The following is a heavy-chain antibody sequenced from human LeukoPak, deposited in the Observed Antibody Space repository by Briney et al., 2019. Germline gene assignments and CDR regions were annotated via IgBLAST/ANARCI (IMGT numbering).Heavy chain of an antibody. Sequence: SETLSLTCTVSGGSISSGDYYWSWIRQPPGKGLEWIGYIYYSGSTYYNPSLKSRVTISVDTSKNQFSLKLSSVTAADTAVYYRAAPGIAAAGPTFDYWGQGTLVTVSS. D-gene: IGHD6-13*01. CDR1: GGSISSGDYY. J-gene: IGHJ4*02. V-gene: IGHV4-30-4*01. CDR3: AAPGIAAAGPTFDY. CDR2: IYYSGST.